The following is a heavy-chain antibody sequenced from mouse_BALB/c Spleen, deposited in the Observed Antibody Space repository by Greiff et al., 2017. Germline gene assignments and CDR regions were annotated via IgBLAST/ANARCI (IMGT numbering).Heavy chain of an antibody. CDR1: CYNFTSYW. Sequence: VQLQQPGAGVLEPGASVKMFCKGSCYNFTSYWINWVKLRPGQGPEWSGDIFPGSGSTNYNEKFKSKATLTVDTSSSTAYMQLSSLASEDSALYYCARETPYGTLDYWGQGTTLTVSS. J-gene: IGHJ2*01. CDR3: ARETPYGTLDY. D-gene: IGHD2-1*01. V-gene: IGHV1-55*01. CDR2: IFPGSGST.